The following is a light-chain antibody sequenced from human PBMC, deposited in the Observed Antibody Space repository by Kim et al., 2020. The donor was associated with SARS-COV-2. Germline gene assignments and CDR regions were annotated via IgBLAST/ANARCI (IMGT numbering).Light chain of an antibody. Sequence: ERRMLNSKYRQSVTGNFIAWYKKGAGQTPRLLIYGASRRVTGISDRFSGSGSGTDFTLAINRPGPEDSAVYYCQQYGTSPGTFGQGTKVDIK. CDR1: QSVTGNF. V-gene: IGKV3-20*01. J-gene: IGKJ1*01. CDR2: GAS. CDR3: QQYGTSPGT.